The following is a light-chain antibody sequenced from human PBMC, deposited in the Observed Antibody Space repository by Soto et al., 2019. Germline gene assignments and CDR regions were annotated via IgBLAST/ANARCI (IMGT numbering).Light chain of an antibody. CDR1: QSISVS. J-gene: IGKJ1*01. CDR2: DAS. Sequence: IQMTPSPSTLSASVVDTVTITCRASQSISVSLAWYQQKPGKAPNLLIYDASTLQGGVPSRFSGSGSGTEFTLTVTSLQPEDFATYFCQQYDKYSTFGHGTKVDIK. CDR3: QQYDKYST. V-gene: IGKV1-5*01.